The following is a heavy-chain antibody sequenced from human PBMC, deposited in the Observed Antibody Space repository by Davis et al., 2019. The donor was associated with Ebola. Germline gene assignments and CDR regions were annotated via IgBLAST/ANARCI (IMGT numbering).Heavy chain of an antibody. CDR1: GFTFSSYW. CDR3: AKDFGYCSSTSCFRNYYYGMDV. J-gene: IGHJ6*02. D-gene: IGHD2-2*01. CDR2: TSGSGGST. Sequence: GESLKISCAASGFTFSSYWMSWVRQAPGKGLEWVSTTSGSGGSTYYADSVKGRFTISRDNSKNTLYLQMNSLRAEDTAVYYCAKDFGYCSSTSCFRNYYYGMDVWGQGTTVTVSS. V-gene: IGHV3-23*01.